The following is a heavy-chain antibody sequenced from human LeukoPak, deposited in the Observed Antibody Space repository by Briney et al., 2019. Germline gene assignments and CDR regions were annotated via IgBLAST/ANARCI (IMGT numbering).Heavy chain of an antibody. J-gene: IGHJ6*03. D-gene: IGHD1-26*01. Sequence: PGGSLRLSCAASGITFSSYAMHWVRQAPGKGLEWVANIKQDGSEKYYVDSVKGRFTIPRDNAKNSLYLQMNSLRAEDTAVYYCARDQTKWEPLRRRDYYYMDVWGKGTTVTVSS. V-gene: IGHV3-7*01. CDR3: ARDQTKWEPLRRRDYYYMDV. CDR2: IKQDGSEK. CDR1: GITFSSYA.